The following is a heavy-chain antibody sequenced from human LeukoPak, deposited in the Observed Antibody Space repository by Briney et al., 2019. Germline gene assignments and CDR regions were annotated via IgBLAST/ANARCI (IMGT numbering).Heavy chain of an antibody. Sequence: ASVKVSCKASGYTFTGYYMHWVRQAPGQGLEWMGWINPNSGGTNYAQKFQGRVTMTRDTSISTAYMELSSLRSEDTAVYYCATGIEWQTVYFDYWGQGTLVTVSS. D-gene: IGHD1-14*01. J-gene: IGHJ4*02. CDR3: ATGIEWQTVYFDY. V-gene: IGHV1-2*02. CDR1: GYTFTGYY. CDR2: INPNSGGT.